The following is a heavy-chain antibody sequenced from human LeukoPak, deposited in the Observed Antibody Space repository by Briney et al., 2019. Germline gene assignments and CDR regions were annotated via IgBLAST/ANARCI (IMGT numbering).Heavy chain of an antibody. CDR2: IYYSVST. D-gene: IGHD6-13*01. J-gene: IGHJ6*03. CDR1: GGSISSYY. CDR3: ARGGYSSSSGYYYYYMDV. V-gene: IGHV4-59*01. Sequence: SETLSLTCTVSGGSISSYYWSWIRQPPGKGLEWIGYIYYSVSTNYNPSLKSRVTISVDTSKNQFSLKLSSVTAADTAVYYCARGGYSSSSGYYYYYMDVWGKGTTVTVSS.